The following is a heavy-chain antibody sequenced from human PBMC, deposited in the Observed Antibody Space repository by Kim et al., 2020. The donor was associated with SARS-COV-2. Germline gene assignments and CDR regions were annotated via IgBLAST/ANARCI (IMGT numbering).Heavy chain of an antibody. CDR2: IKTDGSST. Sequence: GGSLRLSCAASGFTFSSYWMHWVRQVPGKGLAWVSRIKTDGSSTNYADSVKGRFTISRDNAKNTLYLQMNSLRDEDTAVYYCATSTQYYYGVGRAMDVWGQGTTVTVSS. CDR3: ATSTQYYYGVGRAMDV. V-gene: IGHV3-74*01. D-gene: IGHD3-10*01. CDR1: GFTFSSYW. J-gene: IGHJ6*02.